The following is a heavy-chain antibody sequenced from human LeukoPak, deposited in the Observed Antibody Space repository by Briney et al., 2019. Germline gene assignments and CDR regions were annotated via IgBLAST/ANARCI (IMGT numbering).Heavy chain of an antibody. J-gene: IGHJ5*02. V-gene: IGHV4-39*01. CDR2: MYYSGST. CDR3: ARHPPRDCSSSSCYKRWFDP. Sequence: PSETLSLTCTVSGGSISSRDSYWGWIRQPPGKGREWFGSMYYSGSTYYNPSLKSRVTISVDTSKNQFSLKLNSVTAADTAVYYCARHPPRDCSSSSCYKRWFDPWGQGTLVTVSS. D-gene: IGHD2-2*02. CDR1: GGSISSRDSY.